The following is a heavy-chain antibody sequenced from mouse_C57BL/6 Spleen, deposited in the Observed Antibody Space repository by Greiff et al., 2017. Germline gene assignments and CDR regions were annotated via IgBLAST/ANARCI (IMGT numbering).Heavy chain of an antibody. CDR2: IDPKSGGT. D-gene: IGHD1-1*01. Sequence: QVQLQQPGAELVKPGASVKLSCKASGYTFTSYWMHWVKQRPGRGLEWIGRIDPKSGGTKYNEKFKSKATLTVDKPSSTAYMQLSSLTSEASAVYYCAREGTTVGEGAWFAYWGQGTLVAVSA. J-gene: IGHJ3*01. CDR3: AREGTTVGEGAWFAY. V-gene: IGHV1-72*01. CDR1: GYTFTSYW.